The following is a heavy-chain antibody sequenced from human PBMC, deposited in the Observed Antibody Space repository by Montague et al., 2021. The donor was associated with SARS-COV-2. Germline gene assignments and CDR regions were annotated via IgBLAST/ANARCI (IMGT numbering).Heavy chain of an antibody. CDR2: ISYSGTT. D-gene: IGHD4-17*01. J-gene: IGHJ4*02. CDR3: ARHYGSSLDS. V-gene: IGHV4-39*01. CDR1: GGSISSTTHR. Sequence: SETLSLTCTVSGGSISSTTHRWGWIRQPPGKGLEWIGFISYSGTTFYNPSLKSRISMSVDTPKSQFSLNLTSVTAADTAVYYCARHYGSSLDSWGQGTLVTVSS.